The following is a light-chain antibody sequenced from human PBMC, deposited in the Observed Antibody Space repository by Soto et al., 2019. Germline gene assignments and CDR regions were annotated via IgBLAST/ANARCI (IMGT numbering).Light chain of an antibody. V-gene: IGKV3-20*01. J-gene: IGKJ1*01. CDR2: GAT. CDR1: QSVSSN. Sequence: TQSPDTLSSSQGARVTLSCRASQSVSSNLAWYQQKPGQAPRLLIHGATTRATGIPARFSGSGSGTDFTLTISRLEPEDFAVYYCQHYGASPWPFGQGTKVAIK. CDR3: QHYGASPWP.